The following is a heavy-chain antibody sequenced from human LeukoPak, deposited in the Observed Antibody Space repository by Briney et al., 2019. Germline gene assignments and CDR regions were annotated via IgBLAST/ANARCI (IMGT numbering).Heavy chain of an antibody. V-gene: IGHV3-11*04. CDR2: ISSSGSTI. CDR3: AGALPRIVLTDAIDI. J-gene: IGHJ3*02. Sequence: SGGSLRLSCAASGFTFSDYYMSWIRQAPGKGLEWVSYISSSGSTIYYADSVKGRFTISRDNAKNSLYLQVNSLRVEDTAVYYCAGALPRIVLTDAIDIWGQGTLVTASS. D-gene: IGHD1-26*01. CDR1: GFTFSDYY.